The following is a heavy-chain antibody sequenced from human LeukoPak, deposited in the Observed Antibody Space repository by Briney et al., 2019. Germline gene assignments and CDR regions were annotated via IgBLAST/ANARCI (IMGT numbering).Heavy chain of an antibody. J-gene: IGHJ4*02. CDR3: ARDIFGSGSYPDF. V-gene: IGHV3-33*01. CDR2: IWHDGSHK. D-gene: IGHD3-10*01. Sequence: GTSLRLSCAASGFAFNTYAMHWVRQAPGKGLEWVTLIWHDGSHKFYIDSVRGRFTISRDNSKNTVYLQMNGLRAEDTAVYYCARDIFGSGSYPDFWGQGTLVTVSS. CDR1: GFAFNTYA.